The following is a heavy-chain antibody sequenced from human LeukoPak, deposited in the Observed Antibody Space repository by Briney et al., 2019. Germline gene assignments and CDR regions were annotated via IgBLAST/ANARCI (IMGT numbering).Heavy chain of an antibody. J-gene: IGHJ6*03. V-gene: IGHV4-59*11. CDR2: SYYSGGS. CDR3: TRANFRPYYYYYMDV. D-gene: IGHD2/OR15-2a*01. Sequence: PSETLSLTCTVSGGSISYHYWSWIRQPPGKGLEWLGFSYYSGGSHYNPSLKSRVTISVDTSKNQFSLILSSVTAADTAVHYCTRANFRPYYYYYMDVWGKGTTVTVSS. CDR1: GGSISYHY.